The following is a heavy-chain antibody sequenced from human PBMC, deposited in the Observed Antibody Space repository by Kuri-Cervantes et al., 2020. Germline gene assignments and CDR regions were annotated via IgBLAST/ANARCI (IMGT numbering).Heavy chain of an antibody. J-gene: IGHJ4*02. V-gene: IGHV3-30-3*01. CDR2: ISYDGSNK. CDR3: ARSKGGTTGSPLDY. Sequence: GGSLRLSCAASGFTFSSYAMHWVRQAPGKGLEWVAVISYDGSNKYYADSVKGRFTISRDNSKNTLYLQTNTLTVEDTAVYYCARSKGGTTGSPLDYWGQGTLVTVSS. D-gene: IGHD1-1*01. CDR1: GFTFSSYA.